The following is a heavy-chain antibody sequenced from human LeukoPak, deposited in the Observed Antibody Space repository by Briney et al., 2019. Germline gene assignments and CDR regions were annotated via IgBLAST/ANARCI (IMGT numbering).Heavy chain of an antibody. J-gene: IGHJ4*02. V-gene: IGHV4-61*09. CDR3: ARATYGGNSGVPFDY. Sequence: SQTLSLTCTVSGGSISSRSYYWSWIRQPVGKGLEWVGHIYVSGSTNYNPSLKSRVTISVDTSKNQFSLKLSSVTAADTAVYYCARATYGGNSGVPFDYWGQGTLVTVSS. CDR1: GGSISSRSYY. CDR2: IYVSGST. D-gene: IGHD4-23*01.